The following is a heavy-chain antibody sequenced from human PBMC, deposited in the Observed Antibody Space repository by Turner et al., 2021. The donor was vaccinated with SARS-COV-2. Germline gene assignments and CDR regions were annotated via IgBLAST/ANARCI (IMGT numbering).Heavy chain of an antibody. Sequence: EVQLVESGGGLVKPGGSLRLFCAASVFTFSSYSMNWVRQAPGKGLEWVSSISISSSYIYYADSVKGRFTISRDNAKNSLYLQMNSLRAEDTAVYYCARWGPYYYDSSGYYPDAFDIWGQGTMVTVSS. CDR1: VFTFSSYS. CDR3: ARWGPYYYDSSGYYPDAFDI. V-gene: IGHV3-21*01. D-gene: IGHD3-22*01. CDR2: ISISSSYI. J-gene: IGHJ3*02.